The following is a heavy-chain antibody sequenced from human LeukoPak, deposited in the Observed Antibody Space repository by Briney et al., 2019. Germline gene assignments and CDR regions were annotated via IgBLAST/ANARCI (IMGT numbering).Heavy chain of an antibody. J-gene: IGHJ5*02. D-gene: IGHD6-19*01. CDR2: MNPNSGNT. CDR3: ARAGSSGWYSRFDP. V-gene: IGHV1-8*01. Sequence: ASVKVSCKASGYTFTSYDINWVRQATGQGLEWMGWMNPNSGNTGYAQKFQGRVTMTRNTSISTAYMELSSLRSEDTAVYYCARAGSSGWYSRFDPWGQGTLVTVSS. CDR1: GYTFTSYD.